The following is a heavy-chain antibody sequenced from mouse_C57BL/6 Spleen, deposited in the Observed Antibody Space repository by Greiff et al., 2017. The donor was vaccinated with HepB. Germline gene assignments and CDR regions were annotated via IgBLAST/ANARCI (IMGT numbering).Heavy chain of an antibody. D-gene: IGHD1-1*01. V-gene: IGHV1-52*01. CDR1: GYTFTSYW. J-gene: IGHJ4*01. CDR3: ARWSSTLYYYAMDY. CDR2: IDPSDSET. Sequence: QVQLQQPGAELVRPGSSVKLSCKASGYTFTSYWMHWVKQRPIQGLEWIGNIDPSDSETHYNQKFKDKATLTVDKSSSTAYMQLSSLTSEDSAVYYCARWSSTLYYYAMDYWGQGTSVTVSS.